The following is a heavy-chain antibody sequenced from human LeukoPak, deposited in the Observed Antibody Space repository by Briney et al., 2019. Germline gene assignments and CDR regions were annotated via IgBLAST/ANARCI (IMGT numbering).Heavy chain of an antibody. V-gene: IGHV3-15*01. J-gene: IGHJ4*02. Sequence: GGSLRLSCAASGFTFSSVWMSWVRQAPGKGLEWVGRIKSKTDGGTTDYAAPVKGRFSISRDDSKNTLYLQMNSLKTEDTAVYYCTTGRHIVVARIDYWGQGALVTVSS. D-gene: IGHD2-21*01. CDR2: IKSKTDGGTT. CDR1: GFTFSSVW. CDR3: TTGRHIVVARIDY.